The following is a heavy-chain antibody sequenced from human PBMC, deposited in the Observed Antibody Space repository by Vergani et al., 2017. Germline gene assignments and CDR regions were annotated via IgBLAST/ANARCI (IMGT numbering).Heavy chain of an antibody. CDR2: IYHSGST. CDR3: ARAMGGYCSSTSCPFDY. J-gene: IGHJ4*02. D-gene: IGHD2-2*01. Sequence: QLQLQESGSGLVKPSQTLSLTCAVSGNSITNGGFSWNWIRQPPGKGPEWIGYIYHSGSTYYNPSLKSRVTISVDTSKNQFSLKLSSVTAADTAVYYCARAMGGYCSSTSCPFDYWGQGTLVTVSS. V-gene: IGHV4-30-2*01. CDR1: GNSITNGGFS.